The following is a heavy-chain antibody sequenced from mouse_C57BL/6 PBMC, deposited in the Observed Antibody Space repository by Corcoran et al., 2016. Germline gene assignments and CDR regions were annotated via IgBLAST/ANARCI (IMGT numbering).Heavy chain of an antibody. CDR2: IYPGSGNT. CDR3: ARSLYYDERHYYAMDY. D-gene: IGHD2-4*01. V-gene: IGHV1-76*01. J-gene: IGHJ4*01. CDR1: GYTFTDYY. Sequence: QVQLKQSGAELVRPGASVKLSCKASGYTFTDYYINWVKQRPGQGLEWIARIYPGSGNTYYNEKFKGKATLTAEKSSSTAYMQLSSLTSEDSAVYFCARSLYYDERHYYAMDYWGQGTSVTVSS.